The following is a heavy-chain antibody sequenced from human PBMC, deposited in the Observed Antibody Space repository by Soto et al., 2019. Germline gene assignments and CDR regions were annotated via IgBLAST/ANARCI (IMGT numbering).Heavy chain of an antibody. CDR3: ASLGRYYYCGMDV. CDR1: GYSFTSYW. V-gene: IGHV5-51*01. J-gene: IGHJ6*02. CDR2: IYPGDSDT. Sequence: GESLKISCKGSGYSFTSYWSGWVRQMPGKGLEWMGIIYPGDSDTRYSPSFQGQVTISADKSISTAYLQWSSLKASDTAMYYCASLGRYYYCGMDVWGQGTTVTVSX.